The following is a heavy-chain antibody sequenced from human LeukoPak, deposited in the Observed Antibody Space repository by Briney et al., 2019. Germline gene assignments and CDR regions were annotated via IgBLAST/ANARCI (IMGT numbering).Heavy chain of an antibody. Sequence: GGSLRLSCTASGFXXSXXXXXXVXXXXXKXXXXVSGISASGDNTYYADSLKGRFTISRDNSKNTLFLQMNSLRPEDTALYYCAKGRSGWPNRLDYWGQGTLVTVSS. J-gene: IGHJ4*02. CDR2: ISASGDNT. D-gene: IGHD6-19*01. CDR3: AKGRSGWPNRLDY. V-gene: IGHV3-23*01. CDR1: GFXXSXXX.